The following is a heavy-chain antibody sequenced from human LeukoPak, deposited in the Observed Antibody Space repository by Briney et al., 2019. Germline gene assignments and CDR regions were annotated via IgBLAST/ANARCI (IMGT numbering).Heavy chain of an antibody. CDR3: ARHASEGVVVVAATWSDP. CDR2: IYYSGST. D-gene: IGHD2-15*01. V-gene: IGHV4-39*01. CDR1: GGSISSSSYY. J-gene: IGHJ5*02. Sequence: SETLSLTCTVSGGSISSSSYYWGWIRQPPGKGLEWIGSIYYSGSTYYNPSPKSRVTISVDTSKNQFSLKLSSVTAADTAVYYCARHASEGVVVVAATWSDPWGQGTLVTVSS.